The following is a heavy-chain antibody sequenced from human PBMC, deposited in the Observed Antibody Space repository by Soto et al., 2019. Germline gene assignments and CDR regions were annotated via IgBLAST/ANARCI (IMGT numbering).Heavy chain of an antibody. CDR1: GFSFRNYA. CDR3: AKSRGGATYYYYYDMDV. D-gene: IGHD2-21*01. CDR2: ISGSGLNT. J-gene: IGHJ6*02. V-gene: IGHV3-23*01. Sequence: HPGGSLRLSCAASGFSFRNYAMSWVRQAPGKGLEWVSAISGSGLNTDYANSVKGRLTISRDNSMNTVYLQMNSLRAEDTALYYCAKSRGGATYYYYYDMDVWGQGTTVTVSS.